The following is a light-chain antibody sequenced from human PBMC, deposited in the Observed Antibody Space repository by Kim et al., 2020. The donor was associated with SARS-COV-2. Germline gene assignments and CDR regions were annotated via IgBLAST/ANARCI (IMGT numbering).Light chain of an antibody. V-gene: IGLV3-19*01. CDR3: NSRGSNDNVL. J-gene: IGLJ2*01. CDR2: GKN. CDR1: SLRSYY. Sequence: VALGQAGRIKGQEDSLRSYYSTCYQQKPGQAPIVVIYGKNNRPSGIPDRFSGSSSGETASLTITGTQAGDEADYYCNSRGSNDNVLFGGGTQLTVL.